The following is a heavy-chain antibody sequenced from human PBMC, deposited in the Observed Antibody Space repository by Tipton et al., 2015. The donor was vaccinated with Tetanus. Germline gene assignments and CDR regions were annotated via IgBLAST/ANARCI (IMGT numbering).Heavy chain of an antibody. D-gene: IGHD6-13*01. CDR1: GFSLENYA. CDR2: IGGSGRTT. J-gene: IGHJ4*02. V-gene: IGHV3-23*01. Sequence: GSLRLSCVASGFSLENYAMGWVRQTPGEGLEWVSAIGGSGRTTYYADSVKGRVTISRDNSKNTLYLAMSGLRAEDTAMYFCAKEYSSSWSFPYHFDAWGQGTLVTVSS. CDR3: AKEYSSSWSFPYHFDA.